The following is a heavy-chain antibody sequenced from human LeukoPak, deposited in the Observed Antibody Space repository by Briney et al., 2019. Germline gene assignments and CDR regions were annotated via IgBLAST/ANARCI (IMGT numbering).Heavy chain of an antibody. V-gene: IGHV4-59*08. CDR1: GGSISSYY. J-gene: IGHJ4*02. CDR3: ASHYYGSGISANV. CDR2: IYYSGST. Sequence: SETLSLTCTVSGGSISSYYWSWIRQPPGKGLEWIGYIYYSGSTNYNPSLKSRVTISVDTSKNQFSLKLSSVTAADTAVYYFASHYYGSGISANVWGQGTLVTVSS. D-gene: IGHD3-10*01.